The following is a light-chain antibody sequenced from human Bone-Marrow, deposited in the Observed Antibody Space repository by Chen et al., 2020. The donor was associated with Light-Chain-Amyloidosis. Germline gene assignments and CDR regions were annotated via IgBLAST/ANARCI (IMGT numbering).Light chain of an antibody. J-gene: IGLJ3*02. CDR1: NIGSTS. CDR3: QVWDRSSDRPV. V-gene: IGLV3-21*02. CDR2: DDS. Sequence: SYVLTQPSSVSVAPGQTATIACGGNNIGSTSVHWYQQTPGQAPILVVYDDSDRPSGIPERLSGSNSGTTATLTISRVEAGDEADYYCQVWDRSSDRPVFGGGTKLTVL.